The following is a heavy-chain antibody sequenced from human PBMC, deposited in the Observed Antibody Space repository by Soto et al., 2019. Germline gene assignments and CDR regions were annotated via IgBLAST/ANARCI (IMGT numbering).Heavy chain of an antibody. CDR3: TRWNYAMDV. J-gene: IGHJ6*02. Sequence: LGGSLRLSCAASGLTFNNYWMTWVRQSPGKGLEWVANINKDGSDRNYVDSVKGRFSISRDNAKNSLYLQMNSLRVEDTAMYYCTRWNYAMDVWGQGTTVTVSS. CDR1: GLTFNNYW. V-gene: IGHV3-7*03. CDR2: INKDGSDR.